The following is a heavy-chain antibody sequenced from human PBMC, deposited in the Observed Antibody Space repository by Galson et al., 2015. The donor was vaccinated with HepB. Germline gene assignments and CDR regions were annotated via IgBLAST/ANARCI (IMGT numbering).Heavy chain of an antibody. CDR1: GDSISSYS. Sequence: LSLTCSVSGDSISSYSWSWIRQPAGKGLEWIGRIYSSGSTNYNPSLKSRVSMSVDTAKNQFSLKLSSVTAADTAVYYCARGVVNSCYFVSRKANWFDPWGQGTLVTVSS. D-gene: IGHD3-22*01. CDR2: IYSSGST. V-gene: IGHV4-4*07. J-gene: IGHJ5*02. CDR3: ARGVVNSCYFVSRKANWFDP.